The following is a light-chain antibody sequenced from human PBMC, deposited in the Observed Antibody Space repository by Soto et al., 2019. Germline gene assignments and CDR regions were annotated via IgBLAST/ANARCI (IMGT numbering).Light chain of an antibody. Sequence: SYELTQPPSVSVSPGQTAGITCSGDKLWNKYACWYQQKAGQSPVLLIYQDSKRPSGIPERFSGSRSGNTATLTITGTQAMDEADYYCQAWDSNIYVVFGGGTKVTVL. CDR1: KLWNKY. CDR2: QDS. V-gene: IGLV3-1*01. CDR3: QAWDSNIYVV. J-gene: IGLJ2*01.